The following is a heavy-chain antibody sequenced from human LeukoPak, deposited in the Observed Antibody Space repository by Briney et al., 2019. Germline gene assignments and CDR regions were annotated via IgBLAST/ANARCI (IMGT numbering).Heavy chain of an antibody. CDR1: GFTFSSYA. Sequence: GGSLRLSCAASGFTFSSYAMSWVRPAPGKGVEWVSAISGSGGSTYYADSVKGRFTISRDNSKNTLYLQMNSLRAEDTAVYYCAKPLYSSGRPRATAFDYWGQGTLVTVSS. D-gene: IGHD6-19*01. V-gene: IGHV3-23*01. CDR3: AKPLYSSGRPRATAFDY. CDR2: ISGSGGST. J-gene: IGHJ4*02.